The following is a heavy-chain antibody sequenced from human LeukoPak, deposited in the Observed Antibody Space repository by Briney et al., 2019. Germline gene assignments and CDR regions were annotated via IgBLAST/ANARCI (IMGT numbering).Heavy chain of an antibody. CDR3: ARDSRYFVFSYYYYSMDV. V-gene: IGHV3-53*01. CDR2: IYSGGST. CDR1: GFTVSSNY. Sequence: PGGSLRLSCAASGFTVSSNYMSWVRQAPGKGLEWVSVIYSGGSTYYADSVKGRFTISRDNSKNTLYLQMNSLRAEDTAVYYCARDSRYFVFSYYYYSMDVWGKGTTVTVSS. D-gene: IGHD3-9*01. J-gene: IGHJ6*04.